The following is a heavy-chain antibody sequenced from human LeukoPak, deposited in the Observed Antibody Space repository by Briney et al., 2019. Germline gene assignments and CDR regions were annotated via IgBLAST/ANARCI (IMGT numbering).Heavy chain of an antibody. CDR3: TRPSIAADY. V-gene: IGHV3-73*01. CDR2: IRSKANSYAT. D-gene: IGHD6-13*01. CDR1: GFTFSGSA. Sequence: PGGSLRLSSAASGFTFSGSAMHWVRQASGKGLEWVGRIRSKANSYATAYAASVKGRFTISRDDSKNAAYLQMNSLKTEDTAVYYCTRPSIAADYWGQGTLVTVSS. J-gene: IGHJ4*02.